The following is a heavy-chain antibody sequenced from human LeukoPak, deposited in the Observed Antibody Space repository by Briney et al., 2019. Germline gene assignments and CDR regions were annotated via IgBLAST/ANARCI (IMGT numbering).Heavy chain of an antibody. CDR3: AREAGGQQLVYAFDI. V-gene: IGHV4-59*01. Sequence: SETLSLTCTVSGGSISSYYWSWIRQPPGKGLEWIGYIYSSGTTNYNPSLKSRVTISVDTSKNQFSLKPSSVTAADTAVYYCAREAGGQQLVYAFDIWGQGTMVTVSS. CDR1: GGSISSYY. D-gene: IGHD6-13*01. J-gene: IGHJ3*02. CDR2: IYSSGTT.